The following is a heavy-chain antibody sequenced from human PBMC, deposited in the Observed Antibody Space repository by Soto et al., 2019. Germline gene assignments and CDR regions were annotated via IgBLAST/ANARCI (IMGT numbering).Heavy chain of an antibody. V-gene: IGHV1-69*01. CDR3: ARSQGSSTSVEIYYDYYYGMDV. Sequence: QVQLVQSGAEVKKPGSSVKVSCKASGGTFGSYAINWVRQAPGQGLEGMGGIIPIPGTANYAQKFQGRVTNAADDSTRTAYMELSSLRSADTAVYYCARSQGSSTSVEIYYDYYYGMDVWGQGTTVTVSS. CDR2: IIPIPGTA. CDR1: GGTFGSYA. J-gene: IGHJ6*02. D-gene: IGHD2-2*01.